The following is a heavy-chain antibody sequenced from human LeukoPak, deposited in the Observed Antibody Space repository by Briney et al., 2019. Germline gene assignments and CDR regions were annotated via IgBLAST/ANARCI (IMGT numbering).Heavy chain of an antibody. V-gene: IGHV1-2*02. Sequence: GASVKVSCKASGYTFTGYYMHWVRQAPGQGLEWMGWINPNSGGTNYAQKFQGRVTMTRDTSISTAYMELSRLRSDDTAVYYCVREWGIAAAGPTMDVWGQGTTVTVSS. CDR1: GYTFTGYY. CDR3: VREWGIAAAGPTMDV. CDR2: INPNSGGT. D-gene: IGHD6-13*01. J-gene: IGHJ6*02.